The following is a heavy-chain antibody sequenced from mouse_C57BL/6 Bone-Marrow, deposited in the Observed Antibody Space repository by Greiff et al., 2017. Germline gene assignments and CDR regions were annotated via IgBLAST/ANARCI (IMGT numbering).Heavy chain of an antibody. CDR1: GYTFTSYW. Sequence: QVQLQQPGAELVKPGASVKLSCKASGYTFTSYWIQWVKQRPGQGLEWIGEIDPSDSYTNYNQKFKGKATLTVDTSSSTAYMQLSSLTSEDSAVYYCARWLLRLDYWGQGTTLTVSS. D-gene: IGHD1-2*01. CDR3: ARWLLRLDY. CDR2: IDPSDSYT. V-gene: IGHV1-50*01. J-gene: IGHJ2*01.